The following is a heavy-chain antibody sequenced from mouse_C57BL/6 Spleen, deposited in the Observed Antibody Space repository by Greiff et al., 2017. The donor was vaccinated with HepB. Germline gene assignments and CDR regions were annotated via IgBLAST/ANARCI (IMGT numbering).Heavy chain of an antibody. V-gene: IGHV3-6*01. D-gene: IGHD2-4*01. J-gene: IGHJ1*03. CDR3: ASPRDYYDYWYFDV. CDR1: GYSITSGYY. CDR2: ISYDGSN. Sequence: VQLKQSGPGLVKPSQSLSLTCSVPGYSITSGYYWNWIRQFPGNKLEWMGYISYDGSNNYNPSLKNRISITRDTSKNQFFLKLNSVTTEDTATYYCASPRDYYDYWYFDVWGTGTTVTVSS.